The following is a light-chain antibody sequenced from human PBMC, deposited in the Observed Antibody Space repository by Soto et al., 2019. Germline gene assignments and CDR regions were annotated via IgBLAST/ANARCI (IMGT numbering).Light chain of an antibody. CDR2: GTS. Sequence: ESVLTQSPGTLSLSPGERATLSGRASQSITSTFLAWYQQKPGQSPRVLIYGTSTRATGIPDRFSGSGSGTDFTLTISRLEPEDFAVYYCQLYGGSRTFGQGTKVEIK. CDR1: QSITSTF. J-gene: IGKJ2*01. CDR3: QLYGGSRT. V-gene: IGKV3-20*01.